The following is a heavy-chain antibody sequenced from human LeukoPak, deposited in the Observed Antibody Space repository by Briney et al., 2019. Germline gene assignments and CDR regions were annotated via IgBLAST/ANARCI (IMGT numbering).Heavy chain of an antibody. J-gene: IGHJ4*02. CDR1: GYTFTSYG. D-gene: IGHD6-6*01. Sequence: ASVKVSCKASGYTFTSYGISWVRQAPGQGLEWMGWISAYNGNTNYAQKLQGRVTMTEDTSTDTAYMELSSLRSEDTAVYYCATAQEEYSSSYFDYWGQGTLVTVS. CDR3: ATAQEEYSSSYFDY. CDR2: ISAYNGNT. V-gene: IGHV1-18*01.